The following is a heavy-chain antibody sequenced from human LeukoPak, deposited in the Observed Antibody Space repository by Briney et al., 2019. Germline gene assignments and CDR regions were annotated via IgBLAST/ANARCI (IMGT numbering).Heavy chain of an antibody. J-gene: IGHJ5*02. CDR3: SSSRRHTIFGVVIDNWFDP. Sequence: SGPTLVKPTQTLTLTCTFSGFSLSTSGVVVGWIRQPPGKALEWLALIHWNDDKRYSPSLKSRPTITKDTSKNQVVLTMTNMDPVDTATYFCSSSRRHTIFGVVIDNWFDPWGQGTLVTVSS. V-gene: IGHV2-5*01. D-gene: IGHD3-3*01. CDR1: GFSLSTSGVV. CDR2: IHWNDDK.